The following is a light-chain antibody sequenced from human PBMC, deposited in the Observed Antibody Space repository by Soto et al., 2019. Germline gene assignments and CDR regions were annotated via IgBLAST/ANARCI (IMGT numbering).Light chain of an antibody. J-gene: IGKJ1*01. CDR1: QSLTNNY. CDR2: GAS. Sequence: ENVLTQSPDTLSLSPGERATLSCRASQSLTNNYFAWYQQKPGRALRLLIDGASTRATGIPDRFSGSGSGTDFTLTISRLEPEDVAVYYCQQYEAVVTFGQGTKVDI. CDR3: QQYEAVVT. V-gene: IGKV3-20*01.